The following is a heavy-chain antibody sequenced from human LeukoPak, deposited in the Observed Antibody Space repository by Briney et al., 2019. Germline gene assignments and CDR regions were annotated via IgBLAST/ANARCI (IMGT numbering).Heavy chain of an antibody. CDR3: ASPLSLAGFDY. CDR2: IYYSGST. Sequence: SETLSLTCTVSGGSISSSSYYWGWIRQPPGKGLEWIGSIYYSGSTYYNPSLKSRVTISVDTSKNQFSLKLSSVTAADTAVYYCASPLSLAGFDYWGQGTLVTVSS. CDR1: GGSISSSSYY. J-gene: IGHJ4*02. D-gene: IGHD7-27*01. V-gene: IGHV4-39*01.